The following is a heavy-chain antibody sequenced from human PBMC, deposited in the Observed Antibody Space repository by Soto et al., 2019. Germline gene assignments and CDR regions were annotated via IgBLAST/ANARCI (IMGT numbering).Heavy chain of an antibody. CDR3: ARDRVGMDA. V-gene: IGHV4-59*01. Sequence: SETLSLTCTVSGGSISSYYWSWIRQPPGKGLEWIGYIYYSGSTNYNPSLKSRVTISVDTSKNQFSLKLSSVTAADTAVYYGARDRVGMDAWGEGTTATVSS. J-gene: IGHJ6*04. CDR2: IYYSGST. CDR1: GGSISSYY.